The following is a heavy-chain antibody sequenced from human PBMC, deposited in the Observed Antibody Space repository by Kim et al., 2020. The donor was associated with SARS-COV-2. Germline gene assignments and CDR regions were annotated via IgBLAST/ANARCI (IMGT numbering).Heavy chain of an antibody. CDR2: INAGKGNT. D-gene: IGHD3-10*01. V-gene: IGHV1-3*01. CDR3: ARGGLYGSGSWLIDY. Sequence: ASVKVSCKASGYTFTIYAIHWVRQAPGQRLEWMGWINAGKGNTKYSQEFQGRVTISSDTSASTAYMELSSLTSEDTSVYYCARGGLYGSGSWLIDYWGQGTLVTVSS. J-gene: IGHJ4*02. CDR1: GYTFTIYA.